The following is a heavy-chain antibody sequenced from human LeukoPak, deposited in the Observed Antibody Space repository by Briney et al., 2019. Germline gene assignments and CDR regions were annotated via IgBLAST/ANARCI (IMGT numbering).Heavy chain of an antibody. CDR2: IKQDGSEK. J-gene: IGHJ4*02. CDR3: ARDNRHIDY. Sequence: GGSLRSSCAGAGFAFSSYWMSWVRKAPGKGLEWVANIKQDGSEKYYVDSVKGRFTISRDNAKNSLYLQMNSLRAEDTAVYYCARDNRHIDYWGQGTLVTVSS. D-gene: IGHD1-14*01. CDR1: GFAFSSYW. V-gene: IGHV3-7*01.